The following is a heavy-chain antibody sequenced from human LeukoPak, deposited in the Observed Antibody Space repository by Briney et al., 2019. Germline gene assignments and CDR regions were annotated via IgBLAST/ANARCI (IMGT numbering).Heavy chain of an antibody. CDR2: ISAYNGNT. CDR3: ARGYYYDSSGCYYDYFDY. D-gene: IGHD3-22*01. Sequence: ASVKVSCKASGYTFTSYGISWVRQAPGQGLEWMGWISAYNGNTNYALNLQGRVTMTTDTSTSTAYMELRSQRSDDTAMYYCARGYYYDSSGCYYDYFDYWGQGTLVTVSS. CDR1: GYTFTSYG. V-gene: IGHV1-18*01. J-gene: IGHJ4*02.